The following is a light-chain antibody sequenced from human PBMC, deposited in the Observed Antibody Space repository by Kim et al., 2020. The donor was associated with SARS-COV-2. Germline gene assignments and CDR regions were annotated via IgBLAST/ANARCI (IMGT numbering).Light chain of an antibody. Sequence: ATLAVSPGEVVTLTCRTSQSVGTSLAWYQQKPGQAPRLLIYGAYSRAAGTPARFSGRGSGTQFTLTISSLQSEDFAFYYCQQSVTFGGGTKVDIK. CDR2: GAY. CDR3: QQSVT. V-gene: IGKV3-15*01. CDR1: QSVGTS. J-gene: IGKJ4*01.